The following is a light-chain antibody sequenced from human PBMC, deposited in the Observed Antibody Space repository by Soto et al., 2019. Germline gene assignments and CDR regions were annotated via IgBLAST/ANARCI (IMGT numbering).Light chain of an antibody. V-gene: IGKV3-20*01. CDR3: QQYGSILRT. CDR1: QSVSNN. J-gene: IGKJ1*01. CDR2: GAS. Sequence: EIVLTQSPGTLSLSPGVRATLSYRASQSVSNNLAWYQKKSGQAPRLLIYGASSRATGIPDRFSGSGSGTDFTLTISGLEPEDFAVYYCQQYGSILRTFGQGTKV.